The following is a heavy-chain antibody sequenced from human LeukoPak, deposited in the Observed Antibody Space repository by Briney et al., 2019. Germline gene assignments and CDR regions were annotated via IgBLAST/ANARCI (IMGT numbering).Heavy chain of an antibody. J-gene: IGHJ6*02. CDR1: GYTFTSYG. CDR3: ARVNDFWSGYRYYYYGMDV. Sequence: ASVKVSCKASGYTFTSYGISWVRQAPGQGLEGMGWISAYNGNTNYAQKLQGRVTMTTDTSTSTAYMELRSLRSDDTAVYYCARVNDFWSGYRYYYYGMDVWGQGPRSPSP. D-gene: IGHD3-3*01. CDR2: ISAYNGNT. V-gene: IGHV1-18*01.